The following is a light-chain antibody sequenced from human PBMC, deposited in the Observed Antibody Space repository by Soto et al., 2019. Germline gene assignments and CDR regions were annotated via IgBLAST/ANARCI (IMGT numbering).Light chain of an antibody. Sequence: TVLTQSPATLSLPPGERATLSCRASQSVSRYYLSWYQQKPGQAPRLLIYGASTRATGIPARFSGSGSGTDFTLTITSLQLEDFAVYYCQQALSFGGGTRVEI. CDR3: QQALS. V-gene: IGKV3D-7*01. J-gene: IGKJ4*01. CDR2: GAS. CDR1: QSVSRYY.